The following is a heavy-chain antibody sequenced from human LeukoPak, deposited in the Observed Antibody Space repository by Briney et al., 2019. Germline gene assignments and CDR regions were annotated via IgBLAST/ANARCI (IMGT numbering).Heavy chain of an antibody. Sequence: PGGPLRLSCAASGFTFSSYAMSWVREAPARGLEWVSSLRGNGDTFYADSVKGRFTISRDNSKNTLYLQMHSLRAEDTAVYYCVKSVIGFDYWGQGTLVTVSS. D-gene: IGHD5/OR15-5a*01. CDR3: VKSVIGFDY. CDR2: LRGNGDT. V-gene: IGHV3-23*01. CDR1: GFTFSSYA. J-gene: IGHJ4*02.